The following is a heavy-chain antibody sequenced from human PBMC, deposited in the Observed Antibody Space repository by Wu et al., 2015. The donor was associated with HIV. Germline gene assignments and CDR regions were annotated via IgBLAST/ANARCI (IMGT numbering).Heavy chain of an antibody. CDR1: GYTFTDFY. D-gene: IGHD1-1*01. J-gene: IGHJ4*02. V-gene: IGHV1-2*02. CDR2: IKPSNGLI. Sequence: QVQLVQSGAEVKKPGASVKVSCKSSGYTFTDFYIHWVRQAPGQGLEWMGWIKPSNGLINYAPKFQGRVTMTRDTSINTAYMELSRLKTDDTAVYYCARNVENWGQGTLVTVSS. CDR3: ARNVEN.